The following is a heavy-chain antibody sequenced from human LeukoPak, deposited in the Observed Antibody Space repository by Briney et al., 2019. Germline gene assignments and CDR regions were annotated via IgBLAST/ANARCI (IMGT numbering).Heavy chain of an antibody. CDR1: GFTFSSYG. D-gene: IGHD3-22*01. CDR2: ISYDGSNK. V-gene: IGHV3-30*18. J-gene: IGHJ4*02. CDR3: AKAIDSSGSNFDY. Sequence: GRSLRLSCAASGFTFSSYGMHWVRQAPDKGLEWVAVISYDGSNKYYADSVKGRFTISRDNSKNTLYLQMNSLRAEDTAVYYCAKAIDSSGSNFDYWGQGTLVTVSS.